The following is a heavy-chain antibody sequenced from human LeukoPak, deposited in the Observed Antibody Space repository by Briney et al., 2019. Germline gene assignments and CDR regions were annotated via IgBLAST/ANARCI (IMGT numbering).Heavy chain of an antibody. D-gene: IGHD6-19*01. V-gene: IGHV4-39*07. CDR1: GGSISSSSYY. CDR2: IYYSGST. CDR3: ARDILDSSGWSKHNWFDP. J-gene: IGHJ5*02. Sequence: SSETLSLTCTVSGGSISSSSYYWGWIRQPPGKGLEWIGSIYYSGSTYYNPSLKSRVTISVDTSKNQFSLKLSSVTAADTAVYYCARDILDSSGWSKHNWFDPWGQGTLVTVSS.